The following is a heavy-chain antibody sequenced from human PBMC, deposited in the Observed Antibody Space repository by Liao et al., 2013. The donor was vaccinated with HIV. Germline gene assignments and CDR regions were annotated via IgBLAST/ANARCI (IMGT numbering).Heavy chain of an antibody. CDR1: GGSFSDYY. CDR2: INHSGST. V-gene: IGHV4-34*01. J-gene: IGHJ4*02. CDR3: AREKEGIFGVVINY. Sequence: QVQLQQWGAGLLEPSETLSLTCGVNGGSFSDYYWSWIRQPPGKGLEWIGEINHSGSTNYNPSLKTRVIISVDTSKSQFSLKLSSVTAADTAVYYCAREKEGIFGVVINYWGQGTLVTVSS. D-gene: IGHD3-3*02.